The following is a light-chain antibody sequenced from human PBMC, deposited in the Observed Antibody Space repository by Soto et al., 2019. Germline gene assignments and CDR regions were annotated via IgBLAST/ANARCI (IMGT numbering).Light chain of an antibody. CDR2: WAS. CDR1: QSVLYSSNNKNY. J-gene: IGKJ1*01. CDR3: QQYYSTPPT. V-gene: IGKV4-1*01. Sequence: DIVMTQSPDSLAVSLGERDTINCKSSQSVLYSSNNKNYLAWYQQKPGQPPKLLIYWASTREAGVPDRFSGSGSGKDFTLTISSLQAEDVAVYYCQQYYSTPPTFGQGTKVEIK.